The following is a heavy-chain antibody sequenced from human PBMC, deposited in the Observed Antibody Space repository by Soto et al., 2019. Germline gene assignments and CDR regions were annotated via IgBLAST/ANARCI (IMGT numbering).Heavy chain of an antibody. J-gene: IGHJ3*02. CDR3: ARVISDSSGYRDDAFDI. CDR1: GGTFSSYA. CDR2: IIPIFGTA. V-gene: IGHV1-69*01. Sequence: QVPLVQSGAEVKKPGSSVKVSCKASGGTFSSYAISWVRQAPGQGLEWMGGIIPIFGTANYAQKFQGRVTITADESTSTAYMELSSLRSEDTAVYYCARVISDSSGYRDDAFDIWGQGTMVTVSS. D-gene: IGHD3-22*01.